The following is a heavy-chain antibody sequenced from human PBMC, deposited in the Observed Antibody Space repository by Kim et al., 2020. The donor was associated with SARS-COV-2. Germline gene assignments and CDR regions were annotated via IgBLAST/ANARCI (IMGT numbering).Heavy chain of an antibody. CDR3: ARAYSLNLFDP. J-gene: IGHJ5*02. CDR1: GGSISSSSYY. CDR2: IYYSGST. Sequence: SETLSLTCTVSGGSISSSSYYCCWIRQPPGKGLEWIGTIYYSGSTYYNPSLKSRVTISVDTSKNQFSLKLSSVTAADTAIYFCARAYSLNLFDPWGQGS. D-gene: IGHD5-18*01. V-gene: IGHV4-39*07.